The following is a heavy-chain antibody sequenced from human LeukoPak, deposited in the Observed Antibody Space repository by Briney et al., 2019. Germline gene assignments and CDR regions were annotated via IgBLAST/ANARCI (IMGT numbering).Heavy chain of an antibody. Sequence: SETLSLTCTVSGGSISSYYWSWIRQPAGKGLEWIGRIYTSGSTNYNPSLKSRVTMSVDTSKNQFSLKLSSVTAADTAVYYCASARFEYSSSSGFDYWGQGTLVTVSS. J-gene: IGHJ4*02. CDR1: GGSISSYY. D-gene: IGHD6-6*01. CDR2: IYTSGST. V-gene: IGHV4-4*07. CDR3: ASARFEYSSSSGFDY.